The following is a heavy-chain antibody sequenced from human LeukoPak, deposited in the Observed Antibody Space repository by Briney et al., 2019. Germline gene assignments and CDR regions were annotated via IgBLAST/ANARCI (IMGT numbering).Heavy chain of an antibody. Sequence: GGSLRLSCAASGFTFSSYGMHWVRQAPGKGLEWVAVISYDGSNKCYADSVKGRFTISRDNSKNTLYLQMNSLRAEDTAVYYCAKDRRGFGESFLDYWGQGTLVTVSS. CDR2: ISYDGSNK. V-gene: IGHV3-30*18. CDR1: GFTFSSYG. CDR3: AKDRRGFGESFLDY. J-gene: IGHJ4*02. D-gene: IGHD3-10*01.